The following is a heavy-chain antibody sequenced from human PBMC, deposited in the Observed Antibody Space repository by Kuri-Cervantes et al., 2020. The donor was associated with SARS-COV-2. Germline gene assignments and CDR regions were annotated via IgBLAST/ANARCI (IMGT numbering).Heavy chain of an antibody. V-gene: IGHV3-30-3*02. J-gene: IGHJ5*02. CDR3: AKGFLNWFDP. CDR1: GFTFSSYA. D-gene: IGHD2/OR15-2a*01. CDR2: ISYDGSNK. Sequence: LSLTCAASGFTFSSYAMHWVRQAPGKGLEWVAVISYDGSNKYYADSVKGRFTISRDNSKNTLYLQMNSLRAEDTAVYYCAKGFLNWFDPWGQGTLVTVSS.